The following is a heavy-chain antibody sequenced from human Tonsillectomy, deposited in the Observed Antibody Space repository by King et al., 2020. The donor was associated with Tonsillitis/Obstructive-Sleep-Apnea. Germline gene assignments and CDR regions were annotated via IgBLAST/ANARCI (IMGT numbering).Heavy chain of an antibody. CDR1: GFTFSSYW. J-gene: IGHJ6*02. V-gene: IGHV3-7*03. D-gene: IGHD3-16*01. CDR2: IKQDGSEK. Sequence: DVQLVESGGGLVQPGGSLRLSCAASGFTFSSYWMSWVRQAPGKGLEWVANIKQDGSEKYYVDSVKGRFTISRDNAKNSLYLQMNSLRAEDTAIYYCARAVGDLPYMGMDVWGQGTTVTVSS. CDR3: ARAVGDLPYMGMDV.